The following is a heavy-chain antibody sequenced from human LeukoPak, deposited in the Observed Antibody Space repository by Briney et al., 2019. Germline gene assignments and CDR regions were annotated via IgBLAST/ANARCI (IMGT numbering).Heavy chain of an antibody. D-gene: IGHD3-10*01. CDR3: ARDGSMVRGVFKPSAFDI. CDR1: GFTFSSYE. Sequence: GGSLRLSCAASGFTFSSYEMNWVRQAPGKGLEWVSYISSSGSTIYYADSVKGRFTISRDNAKNSLYLQMNSLRAEDTAVYYCARDGSMVRGVFKPSAFDIWGQGTMVTVSS. CDR2: ISSSGSTI. J-gene: IGHJ3*02. V-gene: IGHV3-48*03.